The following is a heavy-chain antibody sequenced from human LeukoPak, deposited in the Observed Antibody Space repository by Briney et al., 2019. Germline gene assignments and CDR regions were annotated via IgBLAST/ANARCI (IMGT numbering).Heavy chain of an antibody. Sequence: GESLRLSCGDCGFTFSNVWMSGLRQAPGMGLEWVGRIKSKTDGGTTDYAAPVKGRFTISRDDSKNTLYLQMNSLKTEDTAVYYCTTADPLLWFGDAIAYWGQGTLVTVSS. D-gene: IGHD3-10*01. CDR1: GFTFSNVW. J-gene: IGHJ4*02. V-gene: IGHV3-15*01. CDR3: TTADPLLWFGDAIAY. CDR2: IKSKTDGGTT.